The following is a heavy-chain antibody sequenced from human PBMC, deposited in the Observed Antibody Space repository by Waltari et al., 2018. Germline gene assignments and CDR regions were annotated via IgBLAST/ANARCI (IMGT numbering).Heavy chain of an antibody. J-gene: IGHJ3*01. D-gene: IGHD6-6*01. CDR1: GFPLTSPY. V-gene: IGHV3-66*01. Sequence: EGQLVESGGGLVKPGGTLRLYCAASGFPLTSPYMNWVRQAPGKGLEWVSTIYSSATTFYADSVKGRFTISRDNSKNLLFLQMDDLRVNDTAVYYCARGGQIVRPRPLDLWGPGTLVTVSS. CDR2: IYSSATT. CDR3: ARGGQIVRPRPLDL.